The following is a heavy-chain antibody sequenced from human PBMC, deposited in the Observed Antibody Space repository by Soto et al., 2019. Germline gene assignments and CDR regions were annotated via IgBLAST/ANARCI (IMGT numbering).Heavy chain of an antibody. CDR1: GYTFTSYG. J-gene: IGHJ5*02. D-gene: IGHD3-22*01. V-gene: IGHV1-18*01. Sequence: GASVKVSCKASGYTFTSYGISWVRQAPGQGLEWMGWISAYNGNTNYAQKLQGRVTMTTDTSTSTAYMELRSLRSDDTAVYYCARVEYYYDSSGPAWFDPWGQGTLVTVSS. CDR3: ARVEYYYDSSGPAWFDP. CDR2: ISAYNGNT.